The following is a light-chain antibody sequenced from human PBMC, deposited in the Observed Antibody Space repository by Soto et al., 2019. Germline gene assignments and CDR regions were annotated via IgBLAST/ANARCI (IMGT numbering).Light chain of an antibody. CDR2: EGS. CDR1: SSDVGSYNV. Sequence: QSALTQPASVSGSPGQSITISCTGTSSDVGSYNVVSWYQQHPGKAPKLMIFEGSKRPSGVSNRFSGSKSDNTASLTISGLQAEDEADYYCCSYAGSRTWVFGGGTKLTVL. CDR3: CSYAGSRTWV. J-gene: IGLJ3*02. V-gene: IGLV2-23*01.